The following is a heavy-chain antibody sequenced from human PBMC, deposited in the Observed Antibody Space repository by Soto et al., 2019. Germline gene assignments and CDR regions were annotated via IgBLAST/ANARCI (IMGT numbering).Heavy chain of an antibody. D-gene: IGHD6-19*01. CDR1: GFTFSSYG. CDR3: ARDGALVAVAGDGFDP. V-gene: IGHV3-33*01. Sequence: QVQLVESGGGVVQPGRSLRLSCAASGFTFSSYGMHWVRQAPGKGLEWVAVIWYDGSNKYYADSVKGRFTISRDNSKNTLYLQMNSVRAEDTAVYYCARDGALVAVAGDGFDPWGQGTLVTVSS. CDR2: IWYDGSNK. J-gene: IGHJ5*02.